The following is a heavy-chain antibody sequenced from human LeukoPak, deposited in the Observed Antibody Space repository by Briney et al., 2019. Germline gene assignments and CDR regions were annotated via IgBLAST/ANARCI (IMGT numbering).Heavy chain of an antibody. J-gene: IGHJ6*03. CDR2: SIPIFGAT. CDR3: ARGRWLQLYYMDV. D-gene: IGHD5-24*01. Sequence: SVKVSCKASGGTFSNYAISWVRQAPGQGLEWMGGSIPIFGATKCAQKFQSRVTIATDESTSTAYMELSSLRSEDTAVYYCARGRWLQLYYMDVWGKGTTVTVSS. V-gene: IGHV1-69*05. CDR1: GGTFSNYA.